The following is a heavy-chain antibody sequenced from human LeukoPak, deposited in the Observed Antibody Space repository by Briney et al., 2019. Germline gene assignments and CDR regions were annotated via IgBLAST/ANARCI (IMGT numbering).Heavy chain of an antibody. J-gene: IGHJ5*02. CDR2: IRGSGGGT. CDR1: GFTFSSYW. D-gene: IGHD3-10*01. CDR3: AKQGVDPYNWFDP. V-gene: IGHV3-23*01. Sequence: PGGSLRLSCAASGFTFSSYWMSWVRQAPGKGLEWVSGIRGSGGGTYYADSVKGRFTISRDNSKNTLYLQMNSLRAEDTALYYCAKQGVDPYNWFDPWGQGTLVTVSS.